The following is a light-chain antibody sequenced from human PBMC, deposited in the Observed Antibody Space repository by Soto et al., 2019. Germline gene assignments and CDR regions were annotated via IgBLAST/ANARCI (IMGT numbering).Light chain of an antibody. V-gene: IGKV1-9*01. CDR2: GAS. CDR3: QQRNSHPRT. Sequence: DIRLTQSPIFLSASVGDRVTIACRASQASFNYLSWYQQQPGKAPNLLIVGASTLQSGLTSRFSGSGSGTECNITISSRPPEEYANNYCQQRNSHPRTFSQGTTLEIK. CDR1: QASFNY. J-gene: IGKJ2*01.